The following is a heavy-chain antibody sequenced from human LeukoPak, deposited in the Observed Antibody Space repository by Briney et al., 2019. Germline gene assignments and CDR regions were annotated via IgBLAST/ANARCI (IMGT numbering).Heavy chain of an antibody. D-gene: IGHD3-3*01. Sequence: SETLSLTCTVSGGSISSSSYYWGWIRQPPGKGLEWIGSIYYSGSTYYNPSLKSRVTISVDTTKNQFSLKLSSVTAADTAVYYCARRRLDEIFGVVKSSWFDPWGQGTLVTVSS. J-gene: IGHJ5*02. CDR3: ARRRLDEIFGVVKSSWFDP. CDR2: IYYSGST. V-gene: IGHV4-39*01. CDR1: GGSISSSSYY.